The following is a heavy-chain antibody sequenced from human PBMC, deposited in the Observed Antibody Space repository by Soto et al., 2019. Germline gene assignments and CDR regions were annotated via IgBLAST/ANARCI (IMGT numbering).Heavy chain of an antibody. CDR3: ARDSGYGSRASVNHYLDY. J-gene: IGHJ4*01. CDR1: GFTSSVYA. Sequence: GGSLRLSCAATGFTSSVYAMTWVRQAPGKGLEWVSAVTANGGSTYSADSVKGRFTASRDNAKNALYLQMDSLRAEDTAVYYCARDSGYGSRASVNHYLDYWGQGTLVTVSS. D-gene: IGHD3-10*01. V-gene: IGHV3-23*01. CDR2: VTANGGST.